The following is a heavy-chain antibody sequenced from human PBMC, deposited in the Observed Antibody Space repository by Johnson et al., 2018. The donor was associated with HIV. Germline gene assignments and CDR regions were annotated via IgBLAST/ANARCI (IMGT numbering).Heavy chain of an antibody. CDR3: AKAQVLADDCFNV. CDR1: GFTFSSYA. D-gene: IGHD2-8*02. J-gene: IGHJ3*01. Sequence: VQLVESGGGLVQPGGSLRLSCAASGFTFSSYAMHWVRQAPGKGLEYVSAISSNGGSTYYANSVKGRFTISRDNSKNTLYLQMGSLRAEDMAVYYCAKAQVLADDCFNVWGQGTVVTVSS. V-gene: IGHV3-64*01. CDR2: ISSNGGST.